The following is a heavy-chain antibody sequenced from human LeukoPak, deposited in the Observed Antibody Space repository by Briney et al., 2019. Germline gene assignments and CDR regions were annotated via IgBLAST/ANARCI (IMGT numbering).Heavy chain of an antibody. CDR3: AKSVVGATPNPYYFDY. D-gene: IGHD1-26*01. CDR1: GFTFSSYA. J-gene: IGHJ4*02. V-gene: IGHV3-23*01. Sequence: GGSLRLSCAASGFTFSSYAMSWVRQAPGKGLEWVSAISGSGGSTYYADSVKGRFTISRDNSKNTLYLQMNSLRAKDTAVYYCAKSVVGATPNPYYFDYWGQGTLVTVSS. CDR2: ISGSGGST.